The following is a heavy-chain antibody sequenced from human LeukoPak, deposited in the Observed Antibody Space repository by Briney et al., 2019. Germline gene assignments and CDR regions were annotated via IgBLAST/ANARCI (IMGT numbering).Heavy chain of an antibody. CDR1: GFTFSSYS. J-gene: IGHJ4*02. CDR2: ISRGGDYT. Sequence: GGSLRLSCAASGFTFSSYSMNWVRQAPGKGLEWVSSISRGGDYTYSEDSVKGRFTISRDNTKNTLYLHMNSLRAEDTALYYCANTRILGAMILGEFWGQGTLVTVSS. D-gene: IGHD1-26*01. V-gene: IGHV3-21*04. CDR3: ANTRILGAMILGEF.